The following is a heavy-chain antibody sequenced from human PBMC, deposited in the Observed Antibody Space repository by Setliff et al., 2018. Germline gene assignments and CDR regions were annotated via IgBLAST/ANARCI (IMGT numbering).Heavy chain of an antibody. Sequence: SVKVSCKASGDTFSRYAFNWVRQAPGQGLEWMGAIIPVFGKPYYAQTMQGRLAITADESSRTTSMELRSLISEDTAIYFCSRGRSGLLVGASSPFDQWGQGTLVTVSS. V-gene: IGHV1-69*13. J-gene: IGHJ4*02. CDR1: GDTFSRYA. CDR3: SRGRSGLLVGASSPFDQ. D-gene: IGHD1-26*01. CDR2: IIPVFGKP.